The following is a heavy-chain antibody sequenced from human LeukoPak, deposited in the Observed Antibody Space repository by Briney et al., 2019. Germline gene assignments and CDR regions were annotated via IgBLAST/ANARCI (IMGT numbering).Heavy chain of an antibody. CDR2: IYYSGST. J-gene: IGHJ6*03. V-gene: IGHV4-39*07. CDR3: ARDPHVLRFLEWLPYYMDV. D-gene: IGHD3-3*01. Sequence: SETLSLTCTVSGGSISSSSYYWGWIRQPPGKGLEWIGSIYYSGSTYYNPSLKSRVTISVDTSKNQFSLKLSSVTAADTAVYYCARDPHVLRFLEWLPYYMDVWGKGTTVTVSS. CDR1: GGSISSSSYY.